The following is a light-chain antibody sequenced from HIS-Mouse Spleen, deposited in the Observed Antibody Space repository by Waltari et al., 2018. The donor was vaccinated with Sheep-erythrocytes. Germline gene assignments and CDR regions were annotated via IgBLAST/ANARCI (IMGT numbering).Light chain of an antibody. CDR3: CSYAGSYNHV. J-gene: IGLJ1*01. CDR1: SSDVGGYHY. CDR2: DVS. Sequence: QSALTQPRSVSASPGQSVTISCTGTSSDVGGYHYVSWYQQHPGKAPKLMIYDVSKRPSGVPDRFSGSKSGNTASLTISGLQAEDEADYYCCSYAGSYNHVFATGTKVTVL. V-gene: IGLV2-11*01.